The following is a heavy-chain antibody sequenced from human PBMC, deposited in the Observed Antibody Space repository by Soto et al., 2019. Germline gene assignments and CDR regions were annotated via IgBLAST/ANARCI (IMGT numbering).Heavy chain of an antibody. V-gene: IGHV3-23*01. J-gene: IGHJ4*02. CDR1: GFTFSSYA. D-gene: IGHD3-22*01. CDR2: ISGSGGST. CDR3: ANSYDSSGYPGY. Sequence: GGSLRLSXSASGFTFSSYAMSWVRQAPGKGLEWASAISGSGGSTYYADSVKGRFTISRDNSKNTLYLQMNSLRAEDTAVYYCANSYDSSGYPGYWGQGTLVTVSS.